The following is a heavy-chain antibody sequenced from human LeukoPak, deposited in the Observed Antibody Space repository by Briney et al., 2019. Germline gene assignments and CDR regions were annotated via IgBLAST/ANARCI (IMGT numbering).Heavy chain of an antibody. J-gene: IGHJ4*02. CDR3: AKVNEYYYDSSGFSDY. CDR1: GFTFSDFW. D-gene: IGHD3-22*01. CDR2: IKEDGSEK. V-gene: IGHV3-7*03. Sequence: GGSLRLSCAASGFTFSDFWMSWVRQAPGKGLEWVANIKEDGSEKNCVDSVKGRFTISRDNAKNSLYLQMNSLRAEDTAVYYCAKVNEYYYDSSGFSDYWGQGTLVTVSS.